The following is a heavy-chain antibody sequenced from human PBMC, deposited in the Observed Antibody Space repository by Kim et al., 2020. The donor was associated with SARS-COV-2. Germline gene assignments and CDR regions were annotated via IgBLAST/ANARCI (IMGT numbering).Heavy chain of an antibody. V-gene: IGHV3-23*01. CDR3: AKVISQTDYYLYGMDV. J-gene: IGHJ6*02. CDR2: ISSSGDRT. Sequence: GGSLRLSCAASGFPFRTYPMIWVRQPPGKGPEGVSSISSSGDRTYYSSDSLKGRFTISRDNSRNTLYLQMNSLRAEDTAVYYCAKVISQTDYYLYGMDVWGQGTTVTVSS. CDR1: GFPFRTYP.